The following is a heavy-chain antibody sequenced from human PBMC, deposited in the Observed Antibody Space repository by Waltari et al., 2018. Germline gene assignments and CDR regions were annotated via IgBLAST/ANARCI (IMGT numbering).Heavy chain of an antibody. D-gene: IGHD6-13*01. V-gene: IGHV4-34*01. Sequence: QVQLQQWGAGLLKPSETLSLTCAVYGGSFSGYYWSWIRQPPGKGLEWIGEINHSGSTNYNPSLKSRVTISVDTSKNQFSLKLSSVTAADTAVYYCARLGIAATNFYYYYYYMDVWGKGTTVTVSS. J-gene: IGHJ6*03. CDR2: INHSGST. CDR1: GGSFSGYY. CDR3: ARLGIAATNFYYYYYYMDV.